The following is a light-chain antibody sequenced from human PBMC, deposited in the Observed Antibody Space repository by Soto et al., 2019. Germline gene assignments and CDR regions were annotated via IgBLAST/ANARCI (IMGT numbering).Light chain of an antibody. CDR1: QSVSSKY. CDR3: QQRSNWPIT. V-gene: IGKV3D-20*02. J-gene: IGKJ5*01. Sequence: EIVMTQSPATLSVSPGERATLSCRASQSVSSKYLAWYKKTPGQAPRLLIYATSKRATGIPDRVSGSVYGTDLTLTISRLEPEEWAVDYGQQRSNWPITFGQGTRLEIK. CDR2: ATS.